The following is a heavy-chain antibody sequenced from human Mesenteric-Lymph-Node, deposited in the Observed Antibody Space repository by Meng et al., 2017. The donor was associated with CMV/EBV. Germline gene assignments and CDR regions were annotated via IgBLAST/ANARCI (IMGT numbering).Heavy chain of an antibody. J-gene: IGHJ4*02. V-gene: IGHV3-23*01. CDR3: AGSSWPVLDY. Sequence: GGSLRLSCAASGFTFSSYAMSWVRQAPGKGLEWVSAIRGSGGSTYYADSVKGRFTISRDNSKNTLLLQMNSLIAEDTAVYYCAGSSWPVLDYWGQGTLGTVSS. D-gene: IGHD6-13*01. CDR1: GFTFSSYA. CDR2: IRGSGGST.